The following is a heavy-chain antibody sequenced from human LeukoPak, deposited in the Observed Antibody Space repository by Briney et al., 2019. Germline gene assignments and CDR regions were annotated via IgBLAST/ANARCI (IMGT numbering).Heavy chain of an antibody. J-gene: IGHJ4*02. CDR1: GFTFSSYA. Sequence: GGSLRLSCAASGFTFSSYAMSWVRQAPGRGLEWVSAISGSGGSTYYADSVKGRFTISRDNSKNTLYLQMNSLRAEDTAVYYCAKDIRVVVGVYFDYWGQGTLVTVSS. D-gene: IGHD1-26*01. V-gene: IGHV3-23*01. CDR2: ISGSGGST. CDR3: AKDIRVVVGVYFDY.